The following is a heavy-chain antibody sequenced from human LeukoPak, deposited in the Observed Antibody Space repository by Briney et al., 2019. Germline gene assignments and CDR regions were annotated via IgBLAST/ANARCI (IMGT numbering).Heavy chain of an antibody. V-gene: IGHV3-30-3*01. J-gene: IGHJ4*02. CDR3: ARDLYGGNSFDY. CDR1: GFTFSSYA. Sequence: GGSLRLSCAASGFTFSSYAMHWVRQAPGKGLELVAVISYDGSNKYYADSVKGRFTISRDNSKNTLYLQMNSLRAEDTAVYYCARDLYGGNSFDYWGQGTLVTVPS. D-gene: IGHD4-23*01. CDR2: ISYDGSNK.